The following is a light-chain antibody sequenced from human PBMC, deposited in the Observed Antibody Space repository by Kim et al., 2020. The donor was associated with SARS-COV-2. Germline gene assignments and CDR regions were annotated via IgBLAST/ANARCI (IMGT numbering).Light chain of an antibody. CDR2: DND. V-gene: IGLV1-51*01. Sequence: HSVLKQPPSVSAAPGQKVTISCSGSGSNVGNRYVSWYQQLPGTAPKLLIHDNDQRPSGIPDRFSGSKSGTSATLAITGLQTGDEADYLCGTWDDSLRAAVVGGGTQLTDL. CDR1: GSNVGNRY. J-gene: IGLJ2*01. CDR3: GTWDDSLRAAV.